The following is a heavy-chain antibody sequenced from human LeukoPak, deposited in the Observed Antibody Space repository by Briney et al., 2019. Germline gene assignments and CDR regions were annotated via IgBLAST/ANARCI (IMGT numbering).Heavy chain of an antibody. CDR3: ARAPFGCSSTSCYGYVPNWFDP. CDR1: GGSIRSGGYY. J-gene: IGHJ5*02. CDR2: IYYSGST. V-gene: IGHV4-31*03. D-gene: IGHD2-2*01. Sequence: TSETLSLTCTVCGGSIRSGGYYWSWIRQHPGKGLESIGYIYYSGSTYYNPSLKSRVTISVDTSKNQFSLKLSSVTAADTAVYYCARAPFGCSSTSCYGYVPNWFDPWGQGTLVTVSS.